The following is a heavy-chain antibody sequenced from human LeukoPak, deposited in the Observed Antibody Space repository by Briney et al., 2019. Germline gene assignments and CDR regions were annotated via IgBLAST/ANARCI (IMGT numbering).Heavy chain of an antibody. CDR1: GFTFSDYY. D-gene: IGHD5-24*01. CDR2: ISSSGSTI. V-gene: IGHV3-11*01. J-gene: IGHJ4*02. CDR3: ARHSRDGYNSLDY. Sequence: GGSLRLSCAASGFTFSDYYMSWIRQAPGKGLEWVSYISSSGSTIYYADSVKGRFTISRDNAKNSLYLQMNSLRAEDTAVYYCARHSRDGYNSLDYWGQGTLVTVSS.